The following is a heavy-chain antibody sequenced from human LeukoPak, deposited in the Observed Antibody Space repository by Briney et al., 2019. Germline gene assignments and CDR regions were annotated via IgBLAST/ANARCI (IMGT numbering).Heavy chain of an antibody. CDR3: ARRNAAYYYYGMDV. CDR1: GYTFTSYD. V-gene: IGHV1-8*01. D-gene: IGHD6-13*01. J-gene: IGHJ6*02. CDR2: MNPNSGNT. Sequence: ASVKVSCKASGYTFTSYDINWVRQATGQGLEWMGWMNPNSGNTGYAQKFQGRVTMTRNTSISTAYMELSSLRSGDTAVYYCARRNAAYYYYGMDVWGQGTTVTVSS.